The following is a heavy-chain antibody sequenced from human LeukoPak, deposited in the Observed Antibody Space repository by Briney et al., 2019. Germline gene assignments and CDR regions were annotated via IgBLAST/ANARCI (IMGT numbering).Heavy chain of an antibody. Sequence: SVKVSCKASGGTFSSYAISWARQAPGPGLEWMGGIIPIFGTANYAQKFQGRVTITADKSTSTAYMELSSLRSEDTAVYYCASSTTVTPFDPWGQGTLVTVSS. CDR2: IIPIFGTA. D-gene: IGHD4-11*01. J-gene: IGHJ5*02. CDR1: GGTFSSYA. V-gene: IGHV1-69*06. CDR3: ASSTTVTPFDP.